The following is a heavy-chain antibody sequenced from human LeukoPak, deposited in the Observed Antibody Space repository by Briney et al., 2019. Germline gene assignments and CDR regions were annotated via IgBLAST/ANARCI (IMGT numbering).Heavy chain of an antibody. J-gene: IGHJ4*02. CDR1: GYSFTNYW. V-gene: IGHV5-51*07. D-gene: IGHD2-2*02. CDR3: ARLYCSSASCYTGSSYYFDY. Sequence: GESLKISCKGSGYSFTNYWIAWVHQMPGKRLEWMGIIYPGDSDTRYSPSFQGQVTISADRSISTAYLQWSSLKASDIAMYYCARLYCSSASCYTGSSYYFDYWGQGTLVTVSS. CDR2: IYPGDSDT.